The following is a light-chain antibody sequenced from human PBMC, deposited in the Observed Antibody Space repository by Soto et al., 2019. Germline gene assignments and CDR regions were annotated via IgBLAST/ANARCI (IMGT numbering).Light chain of an antibody. CDR1: QSFSSY. CDR3: QPRSNWPPVIT. CDR2: DAS. Sequence: EIVLTQSPATLSLSPGERATLSCRASQSFSSYLAWYQQKPGQAPRLLIYDASKRATGIPARFSGRGSGTDFTLTIISLEPEDFAVYYCQPRSNWPPVITFGQGTRLEIK. V-gene: IGKV3-11*01. J-gene: IGKJ5*01.